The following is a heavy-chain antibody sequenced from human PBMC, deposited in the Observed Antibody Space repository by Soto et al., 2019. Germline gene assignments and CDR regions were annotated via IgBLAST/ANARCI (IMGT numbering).Heavy chain of an antibody. CDR1: GGSVSTGSYD. Sequence: SETLSLTCTVSGGSVSTGSYDWSWIRQPPGKGLEWIGKIFFTGSAHYNPSLRNRVTMSVDTSKDQFSLTLTSVTAADTAVYYCARDGHGMDVWGQGTTVTVLL. V-gene: IGHV4-61*01. CDR2: IFFTGSA. J-gene: IGHJ6*02. CDR3: ARDGHGMDV.